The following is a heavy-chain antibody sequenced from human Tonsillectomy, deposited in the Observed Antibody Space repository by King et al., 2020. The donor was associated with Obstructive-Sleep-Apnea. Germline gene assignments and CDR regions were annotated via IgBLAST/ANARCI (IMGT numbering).Heavy chain of an antibody. V-gene: IGHV3-13*01. Sequence: QLVQSGGGLVQPGGSLRLSCAASGFTFSSYDMHWVRQATGKGLEWVSAIGTADDTYYPGSVKGRFTISRENAKNSLYLQMNSLRAGDTAVYYCARGAYGSGSYYLYSYYGLDVWGQGTTVTVSS. D-gene: IGHD3-10*01. CDR1: GFTFSSYD. CDR2: IGTADDT. CDR3: ARGAYGSGSYYLYSYYGLDV. J-gene: IGHJ6*02.